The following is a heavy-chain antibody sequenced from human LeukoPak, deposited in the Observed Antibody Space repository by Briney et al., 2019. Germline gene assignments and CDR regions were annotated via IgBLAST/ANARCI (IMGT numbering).Heavy chain of an antibody. CDR2: IYTSGST. D-gene: IGHD3-10*01. V-gene: IGHV4-61*02. CDR1: GGSISSSSYY. Sequence: SETLSLTCTVSGGSISSSSYYWSWIRQPAGKGLEWIGRIYTSGSTNYNPSLKSRVTMSVDTSKNQFSLKLSSVTAADTAVYYCARGVRGVMDYWGQGTLVTVSS. J-gene: IGHJ4*02. CDR3: ARGVRGVMDY.